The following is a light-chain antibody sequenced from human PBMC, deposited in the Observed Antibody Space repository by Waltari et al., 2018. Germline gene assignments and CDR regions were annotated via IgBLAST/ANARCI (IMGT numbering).Light chain of an antibody. V-gene: IGLV1-51*02. Sequence: QSVLTQPPSVSAAPGQRVTISCSGGSSNIGNNYVSWYRQFPGTAPKLLIYENNERPSGIPGRFSGYKSGASATLDITGLQAEDEADYYCGTWDSSASGAVFGGGTHLTVL. CDR1: SSNIGNNY. CDR2: ENN. CDR3: GTWDSSASGAV. J-gene: IGLJ7*01.